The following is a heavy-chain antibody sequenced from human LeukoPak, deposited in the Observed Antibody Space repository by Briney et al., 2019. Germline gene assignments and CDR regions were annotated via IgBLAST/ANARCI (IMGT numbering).Heavy chain of an antibody. D-gene: IGHD2-15*01. CDR2: FNTNTGNP. Sequence: ASVKVSCKASGYTFTSYAMNWVRQAPGQGLEWMGWFNTNTGNPTYAQGFTGRFVFSLDTSVSTAYLQISSLKAEDTAVYYCARGYCSGGTCPTFIDYWGQGTLVTVSS. J-gene: IGHJ4*02. CDR3: ARGYCSGGTCPTFIDY. V-gene: IGHV7-4-1*02. CDR1: GYTFTSYA.